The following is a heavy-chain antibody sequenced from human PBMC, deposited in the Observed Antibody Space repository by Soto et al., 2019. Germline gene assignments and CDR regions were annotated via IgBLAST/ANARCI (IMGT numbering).Heavy chain of an antibody. CDR2: IDPSDSYT. CDR1: GYSFTSYW. Sequence: PGESLKISCKGSGYSFTSYWSSWVRQMPGKGLEWMGRIDPSDSYTNYSPSFQGHVTISADKSISTAYLQWSSLKASDTAMYYCASLLEDIVVVPAVRRYYGMDVWGQGTTVTVSS. CDR3: ASLLEDIVVVPAVRRYYGMDV. J-gene: IGHJ6*02. V-gene: IGHV5-10-1*01. D-gene: IGHD2-2*01.